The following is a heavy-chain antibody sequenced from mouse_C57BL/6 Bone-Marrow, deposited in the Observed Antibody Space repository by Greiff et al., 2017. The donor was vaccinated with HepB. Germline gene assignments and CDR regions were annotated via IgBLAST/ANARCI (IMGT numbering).Heavy chain of an antibody. CDR3: ARQLRPLDYAMDY. CDR1: GFTFSDYY. J-gene: IGHJ4*01. CDR2: ISNGGGST. D-gene: IGHD3-2*02. Sequence: DVMLVESGGGLVQPGGSLKLSCAASGFTFSDYYMYWVRQTPEKRLEWVAYISNGGGSTYYPDTVKGRFTISRDNAKNTLYLQMSRLKSEDTAMYYCARQLRPLDYAMDYWGQGTSVTVSS. V-gene: IGHV5-12*01.